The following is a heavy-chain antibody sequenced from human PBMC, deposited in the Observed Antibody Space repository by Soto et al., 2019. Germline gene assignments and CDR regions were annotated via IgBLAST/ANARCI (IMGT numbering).Heavy chain of an antibody. CDR1: GASISSYY. CDR2: IYTSGST. V-gene: IGHV4-4*07. D-gene: IGHD6-13*01. J-gene: IGHJ5*02. Sequence: ETLSLTCTVSGASISSYYWSWIRQPAGKGLEWIGRIYTSGSTNYNPSLKSRVTMSVDTSKNQFSLKLSSVTAADTAVYYCARYYRSSWWPGPNNWFDPWGQGTLVTVSS. CDR3: ARYYRSSWWPGPNNWFDP.